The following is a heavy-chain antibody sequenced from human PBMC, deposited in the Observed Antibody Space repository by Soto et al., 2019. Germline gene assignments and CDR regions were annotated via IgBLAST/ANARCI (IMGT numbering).Heavy chain of an antibody. J-gene: IGHJ4*02. CDR3: VSLWSVTGSRDY. V-gene: IGHV3-72*01. CDR2: IRDRVHSYST. CDR1: GLTFSDHY. Sequence: EVQLVESGGGLVQPGGSLRLSCAVSGLTFSDHYMGWVRQAPGKGLDWVGRIRDRVHSYSTEYAASVKGRFTISRDDSRNSLYLQMNSLEIDDTAVFYCVSLWSVTGSRDYWGRGTRVTVSS. D-gene: IGHD1-20*01.